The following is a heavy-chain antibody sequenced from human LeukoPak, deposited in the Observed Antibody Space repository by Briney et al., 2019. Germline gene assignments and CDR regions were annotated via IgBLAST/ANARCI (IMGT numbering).Heavy chain of an antibody. V-gene: IGHV4-59*08. CDR2: IYYSGST. D-gene: IGHD3-3*01. J-gene: IGHJ4*02. CDR1: GGSISSYY. Sequence: ASETLSLTCTVSGGSISSYYWSWIRQPPGKGLEWIGYIYYSGSTNYNPSLKSRVTISVDTSKNQFSLKLSSVTAADTAVYYCASTHYDFWSGYQAFDYWGQGTLVTVSS. CDR3: ASTHYDFWSGYQAFDY.